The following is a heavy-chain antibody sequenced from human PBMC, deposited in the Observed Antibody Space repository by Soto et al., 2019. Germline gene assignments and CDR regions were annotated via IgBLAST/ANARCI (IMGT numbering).Heavy chain of an antibody. CDR2: IKGDETTL. J-gene: IGHJ4*02. D-gene: IGHD3-10*01. V-gene: IGHV3-74*01. CDR3: ARGGLGSYLLDH. CDR1: GFTFNSYW. Sequence: EVQVMKSGGGLVQPGGSLRLSCAVSGFTFNSYWMHWVRQAPGKGLEWVSRIKGDETTLNYADFVKGRFTISRDNAKNTVYLQMNSLRAEDTALYFCARGGLGSYLLDHWGQGALVTVSS.